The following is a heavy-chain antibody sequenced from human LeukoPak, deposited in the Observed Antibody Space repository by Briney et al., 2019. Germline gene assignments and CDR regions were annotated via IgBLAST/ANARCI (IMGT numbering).Heavy chain of an antibody. CDR3: ARAYYDSSGYPYYYYYMDV. Sequence: ASVKVSCKASGGTFISYAISWVRQAPGQGLEWMGGIIPIFGTANYAQKFQGRVTITTDESTSTAYMELSSLRSEDTAVYYCARAYYDSSGYPYYYYYMDVWGKGTTVTVSS. D-gene: IGHD3-22*01. CDR2: IIPIFGTA. V-gene: IGHV1-69*05. CDR1: GGTFISYA. J-gene: IGHJ6*03.